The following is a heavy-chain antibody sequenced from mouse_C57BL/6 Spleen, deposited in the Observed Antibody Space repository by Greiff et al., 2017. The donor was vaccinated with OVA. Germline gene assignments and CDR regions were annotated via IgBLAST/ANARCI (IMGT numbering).Heavy chain of an antibody. D-gene: IGHD2-4*01. Sequence: EVKLMESGPGLVKPSQSLSLTCSVPGYSITSGYYWNWIRQFPGNTLEWMGYISYDGSNNYNPSLKNRISITRDTSKQPFFLMLNSVTTEDTATYYSARRDYDGTPWFAYWGQGTLVTVSA. CDR2: ISYDGSN. CDR3: ARRDYDGTPWFAY. J-gene: IGHJ3*01. V-gene: IGHV3-6*01. CDR1: GYSITSGYY.